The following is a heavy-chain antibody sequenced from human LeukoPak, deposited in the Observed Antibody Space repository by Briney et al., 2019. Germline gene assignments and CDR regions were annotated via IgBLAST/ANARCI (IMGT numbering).Heavy chain of an antibody. Sequence: ASVKVSCKASGYTFINYVIHWVRQAPGQRLECMGWIKAGNGNTKCSQKFQGRVTITRDTSASTVYMELSSLRSEDTAVYYCARDGGIAVAGTYFHHWGQGTLVTVSS. CDR1: GYTFINYV. V-gene: IGHV1-3*01. D-gene: IGHD6-19*01. CDR2: IKAGNGNT. CDR3: ARDGGIAVAGTYFHH. J-gene: IGHJ1*01.